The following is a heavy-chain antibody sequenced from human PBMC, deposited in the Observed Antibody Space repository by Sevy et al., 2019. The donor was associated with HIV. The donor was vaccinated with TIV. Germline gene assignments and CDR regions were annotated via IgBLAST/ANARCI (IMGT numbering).Heavy chain of an antibody. J-gene: IGHJ3*02. CDR1: GGSISSYY. CDR3: ATVNYDFWSGYYPNDAFDI. D-gene: IGHD3-3*01. V-gene: IGHV4-59*12. Sequence: SETLSLTCTVSGGSISSYYWSWIRQPPGKGLQWIGYIYYSGSTNYNPSLKSRVTISVDTSKNQFSLKLSSVTAADTAVYYCATVNYDFWSGYYPNDAFDIWGQWTMVTVS. CDR2: IYYSGST.